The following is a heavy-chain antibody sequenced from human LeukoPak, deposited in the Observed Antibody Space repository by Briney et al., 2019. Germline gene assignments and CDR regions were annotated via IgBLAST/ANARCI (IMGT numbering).Heavy chain of an antibody. CDR2: INTNTGNP. V-gene: IGHV7-4-1*02. D-gene: IGHD3-10*01. CDR1: GYTFTGYY. J-gene: IGHJ5*02. CDR3: ARDQGGSGNP. Sequence: ASVKVSCKASGYTFTGYYMHWVRQAPGQGLEWMGWINTNTGNPTYAQGFTGRFVSSLDTSVSTAYLQISSLKAEDTAVYYCARDQGGSGNPWGQGTLVTVSS.